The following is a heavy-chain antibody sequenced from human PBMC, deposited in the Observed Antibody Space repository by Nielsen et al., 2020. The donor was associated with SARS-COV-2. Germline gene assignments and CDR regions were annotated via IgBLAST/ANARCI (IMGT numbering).Heavy chain of an antibody. CDR3: ARHTRSNSSFYYYYYMDV. V-gene: IGHV5-51*01. Sequence: GESLKISCKGSGYSFTSYWIGWVRQMPGKGLEWMGIIYPGDSDTRYSPSFQGQVTISADKSISTAYLQWSSLKASDTAKYYCARHTRSNSSFYYYYYMDVWSKGTTVTVSS. D-gene: IGHD6-6*01. CDR2: IYPGDSDT. J-gene: IGHJ6*03. CDR1: GYSFTSYW.